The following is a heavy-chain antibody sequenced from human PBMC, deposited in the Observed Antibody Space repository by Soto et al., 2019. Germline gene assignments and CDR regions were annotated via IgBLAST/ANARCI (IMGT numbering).Heavy chain of an antibody. V-gene: IGHV1-69*01. CDR1: GGTFSSYA. D-gene: IGHD5-12*01. CDR2: IIPIFGTA. J-gene: IGHJ5*02. CDR3: ARGRGMATIPFDP. Sequence: QVQLVQSGAEVKKPGSSVKVSCKASGGTFSSYAISWVRQAPGQGLEWMGGIIPIFGTANYAQKFKCRVTITADESTSTAYMELSSLRSEDTAVYYRARGRGMATIPFDPWGQGTLVIVCS.